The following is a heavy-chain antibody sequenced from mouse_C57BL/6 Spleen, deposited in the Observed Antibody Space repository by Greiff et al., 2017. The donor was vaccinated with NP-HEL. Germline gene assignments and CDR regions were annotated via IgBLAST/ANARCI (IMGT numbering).Heavy chain of an antibody. V-gene: IGHV5-17*01. J-gene: IGHJ1*03. CDR2: ISSGSSTI. Sequence: EVQGVESGGGLVKPGGSLKLSCAASGFTFSDYGMHWVRQAPEQGLEWVAYISSGSSTIYYADTVKGRFTISRDNAKNTLFLQMTSLRSEETAMYYCASGLWDDWYFDVWGTGTTVTVSS. CDR1: GFTFSDYG. CDR3: ASGLWDDWYFDV. D-gene: IGHD4-1*01.